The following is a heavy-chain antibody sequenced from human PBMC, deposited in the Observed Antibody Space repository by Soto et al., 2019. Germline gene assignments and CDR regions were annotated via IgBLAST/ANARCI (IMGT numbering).Heavy chain of an antibody. D-gene: IGHD1-26*01. CDR2: ISYDGSNK. CDR1: GFTFSSYG. V-gene: IGHV3-30*03. Sequence: ESGGGVVQPGRSLRLSCAASGFTFSSYGMHWVRQAPGKGLEWVAVISYDGSNKYYADSVKGRFTISRDNSKNTLYLQMNSLRAEDTAVYYCCRGSYECDYWGQGTLVTVSS. CDR3: CRGSYECDY. J-gene: IGHJ4*02.